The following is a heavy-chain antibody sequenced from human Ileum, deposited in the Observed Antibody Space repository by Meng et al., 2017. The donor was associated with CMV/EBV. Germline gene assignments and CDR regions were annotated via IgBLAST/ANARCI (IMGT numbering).Heavy chain of an antibody. D-gene: IGHD6-6*01. CDR1: GGTITKGYG. J-gene: IGHJ4*02. Sequence: GGTITKGYGWGWIRQPPGKGLEWVAAICDGGMTDYNPALKSRVNISLDRPKNQFFLKVTSVTAADTAVYYCTRDAAARPLEYWGQGTLVTVSS. CDR3: TRDAAARPLEY. V-gene: IGHV4-4*02. CDR2: ICDGGMT.